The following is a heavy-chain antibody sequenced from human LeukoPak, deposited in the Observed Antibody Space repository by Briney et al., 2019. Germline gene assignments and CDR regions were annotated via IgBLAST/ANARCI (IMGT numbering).Heavy chain of an antibody. J-gene: IGHJ4*02. Sequence: SVKVSXKASGGTFSSYAISWVRQAPGQGLEWMGRIIPIFGTANYAQKFQGRVTITTDESTSTAYMELSSLRSEDTAVYYCARVGRAWSFDYWGQGTLVTVSS. CDR2: IIPIFGTA. CDR3: ARVGRAWSFDY. D-gene: IGHD6-19*01. V-gene: IGHV1-69*05. CDR1: GGTFSSYA.